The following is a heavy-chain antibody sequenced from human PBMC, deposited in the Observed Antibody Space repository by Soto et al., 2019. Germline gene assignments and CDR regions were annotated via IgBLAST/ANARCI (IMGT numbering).Heavy chain of an antibody. D-gene: IGHD3-10*01. CDR1: GFTFSSYD. Sequence: GGSLRLSCAASGFTFSSYDMHWVRQAPGKGLEWVAVTSYDGSNKYYADSVKGRFTISRDNSKNTLYLQMNSLRAEDTAVYYCAKDWEDDSGIYFFDSWGQGTLVTVS. CDR2: TSYDGSNK. V-gene: IGHV3-30*18. CDR3: AKDWEDDSGIYFFDS. J-gene: IGHJ4*02.